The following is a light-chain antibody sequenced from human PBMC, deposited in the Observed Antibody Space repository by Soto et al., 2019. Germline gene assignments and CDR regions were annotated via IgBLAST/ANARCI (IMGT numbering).Light chain of an antibody. CDR3: PAWDDSLNGVV. Sequence: QSVLTQPPSASGTPGQRVTISCSGSSSNIGSNTVNWYQQLPGTAPKLLIYSKNQRPSGIPDPFSDSKSGTSASLAISGLQSEDEADYYCPAWDDSLNGVVFGGGTQLTVL. J-gene: IGLJ2*01. CDR2: SKN. CDR1: SSNIGSNT. V-gene: IGLV1-44*01.